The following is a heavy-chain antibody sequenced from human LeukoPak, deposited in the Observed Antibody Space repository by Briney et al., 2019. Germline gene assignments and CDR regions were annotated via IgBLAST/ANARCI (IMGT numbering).Heavy chain of an antibody. CDR2: IYYSGST. J-gene: IGHJ3*02. Sequence: SETLSLTCTVSGGSISSYYWSWIRQPPGKGLEWIGYIYYSGSTNYNPSLKSRVTISVDTSKNQFSLKLSSVTAADTAVYYCARGLSVHDVLLWFGELLGAFDIWGQGTMVTVSS. CDR3: ARGLSVHDVLLWFGELLGAFDI. V-gene: IGHV4-59*12. CDR1: GGSISSYY. D-gene: IGHD3-10*01.